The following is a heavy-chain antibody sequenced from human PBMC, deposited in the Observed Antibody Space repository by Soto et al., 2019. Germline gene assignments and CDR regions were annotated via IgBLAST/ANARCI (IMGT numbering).Heavy chain of an antibody. D-gene: IGHD4-17*01. Sequence: SETLSLTCADYGGSFSGYYWSWIRQPPGKGLEWIGEINHSGSTNYNPSLKSRVTISVDTSKNQFSLKLSSVTAADTAVYYCASGYGDQLYYFDYWGQGTLVTVSS. CDR2: INHSGST. V-gene: IGHV4-34*01. CDR3: ASGYGDQLYYFDY. CDR1: GGSFSGYY. J-gene: IGHJ4*02.